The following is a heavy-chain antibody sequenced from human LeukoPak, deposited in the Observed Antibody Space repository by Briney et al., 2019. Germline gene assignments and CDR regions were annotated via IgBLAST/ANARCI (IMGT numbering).Heavy chain of an antibody. CDR3: ARGGYYYGSGSPNWFDP. V-gene: IGHV3-48*03. CDR1: GFTFTNVE. J-gene: IGHJ5*02. Sequence: GGSLRLSCAASGFTFTNVEMNWVRQAPGKGLEWVSFITDSGDTKYLADSVKGRFTISRDNAKNSLYLQVNSLRAEDTAVYYCARGGYYYGSGSPNWFDPWGQGTLVTVSS. CDR2: ITDSGDTK. D-gene: IGHD3-10*01.